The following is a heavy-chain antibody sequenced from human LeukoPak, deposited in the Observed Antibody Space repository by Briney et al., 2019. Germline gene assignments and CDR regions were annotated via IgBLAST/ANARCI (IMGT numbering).Heavy chain of an antibody. D-gene: IGHD6-19*01. CDR2: INPNSGGT. V-gene: IGHV1-2*02. J-gene: IGHJ5*02. CDR3: ARGAVAGPRNWFDP. Sequence: ASVKASCKASGYTFIGYYLHWVRQAPGQGLEWMGWINPNSGGTNYAQKFQGRVTMTRDTSISTAYMELSRLRSDDTAVYYCARGAVAGPRNWFDPWGQGTLVTVSS. CDR1: GYTFIGYY.